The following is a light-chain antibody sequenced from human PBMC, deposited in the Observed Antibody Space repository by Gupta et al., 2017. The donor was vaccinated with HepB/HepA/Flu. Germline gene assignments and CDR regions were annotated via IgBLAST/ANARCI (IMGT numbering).Light chain of an antibody. V-gene: IGKV3-11*01. CDR2: DAS. Sequence: EIVLTQSPATLSLSPGERATLSCRASQSVSSYLAWYQQKPGQAPRLLIYDASNRATGIPARFSGSGSGTDFTLTISSLETEDFAVYYCQQRSNWQFGGGTKVEIK. CDR3: QQRSNWQ. J-gene: IGKJ4*02. CDR1: QSVSSY.